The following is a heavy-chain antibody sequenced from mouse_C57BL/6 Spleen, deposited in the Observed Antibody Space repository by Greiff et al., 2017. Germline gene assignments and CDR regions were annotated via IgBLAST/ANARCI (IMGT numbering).Heavy chain of an antibody. J-gene: IGHJ3*01. D-gene: IGHD1-2*01. Sequence: EVMLVESGGGLVKPGGSLKLSCAASGFTFSDYGMHWVRQAPEKGLEWVAYISSGSSTIYYADTVKGRFTVSRDNAKNTLFLQMTSLRSEDTAMYYCARGRPAGAYWGQGTLVTVSA. CDR2: ISSGSSTI. V-gene: IGHV5-17*01. CDR3: ARGRPAGAY. CDR1: GFTFSDYG.